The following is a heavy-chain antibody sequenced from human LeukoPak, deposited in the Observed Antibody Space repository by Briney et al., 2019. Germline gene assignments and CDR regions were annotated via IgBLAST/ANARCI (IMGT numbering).Heavy chain of an antibody. D-gene: IGHD6-13*01. V-gene: IGHV3-7*05. CDR2: IKQDGSEK. J-gene: IGHJ4*02. CDR3: ASRAGYTGSWSAFDY. CDR1: TFTLNNYW. Sequence: PGGSLRLSCTASTFTLNNYWVSWVRQAPGKGLEWVANIKQDGSEKYHVDSVKGRFTISRDNAKNSLYFQMNSLRAEDTAVYYCASRAGYTGSWSAFDYWGQGTLVTVSS.